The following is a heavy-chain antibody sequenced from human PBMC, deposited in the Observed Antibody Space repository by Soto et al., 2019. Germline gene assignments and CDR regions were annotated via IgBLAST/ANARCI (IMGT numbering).Heavy chain of an antibody. CDR2: ISYDGSNK. CDR3: AREYYDILTGYPKFDY. V-gene: IGHV3-30-3*01. CDR1: GFTFSSYA. D-gene: IGHD3-9*01. J-gene: IGHJ4*02. Sequence: PGGSLRLSCAASGFTFSSYAMHWVRQAPGKGLEWVAVISYDGSNKYYADSVKGRFTISRDNSKNTLYLQMNSLRAEDTAVYYCAREYYDILTGYPKFDYWGQGTLATVYS.